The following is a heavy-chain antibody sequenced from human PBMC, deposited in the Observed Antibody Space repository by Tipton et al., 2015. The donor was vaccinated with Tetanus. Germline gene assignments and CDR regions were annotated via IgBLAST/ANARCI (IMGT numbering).Heavy chain of an antibody. CDR2: NYYSGDT. D-gene: IGHD2-2*01. Sequence: TLSLTCTVSGDSISRGGYFWNRNRPRPRKGPEGVWFNYYSGDTDYNPSLKSRVSLSVDTSRNQFSLNLTSVTAADTAVYYCARGWSECSSWICSPFDSWGQGTLVTVSS. CDR3: ARGWSECSSWICSPFDS. J-gene: IGHJ4*02. CDR1: GDSISRGGYF. V-gene: IGHV4-31*03.